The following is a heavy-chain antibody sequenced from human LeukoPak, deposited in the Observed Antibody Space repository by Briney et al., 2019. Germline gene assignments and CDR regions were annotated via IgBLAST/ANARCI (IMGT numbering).Heavy chain of an antibody. D-gene: IGHD4-23*01. CDR3: ARDLEYGGNSKIPDY. CDR1: GYTFTGYY. V-gene: IGHV1-2*02. J-gene: IGHJ4*02. CDR2: INPNSGGT. Sequence: ASVKVSCKASGYTFTGYYMHWVRQAPGQGLEWMGWINPNSGGTNYAQEFQGRVTMTRDTSISTAYMELSRLRSDDTAVYYCARDLEYGGNSKIPDYWGQGTLVTVSS.